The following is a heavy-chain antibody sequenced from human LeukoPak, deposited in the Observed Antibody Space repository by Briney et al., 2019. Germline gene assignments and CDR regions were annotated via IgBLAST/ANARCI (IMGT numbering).Heavy chain of an antibody. V-gene: IGHV3-30*18. Sequence: GGSLRLSCAASGFTFSSYGMHWVRQAPGKGLEWVAVISYDGGNKYYADSVKGRFTISRDNSKNTLYLQMNSLRAEDTAVYYCAKGQEGIEAAGSDYWGQGTLVTVSS. CDR1: GFTFSSYG. CDR3: AKGQEGIEAAGSDY. D-gene: IGHD6-13*01. CDR2: ISYDGGNK. J-gene: IGHJ4*02.